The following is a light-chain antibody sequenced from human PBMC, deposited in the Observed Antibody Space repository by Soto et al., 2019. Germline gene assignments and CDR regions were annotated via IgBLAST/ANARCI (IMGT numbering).Light chain of an antibody. CDR2: GAS. CDR3: QQYGSSPPLT. J-gene: IGKJ4*01. V-gene: IGKV3-20*01. Sequence: EIVLKQSPGTLSLSPVERATLSCRASQSVSSSYLAWYQQKPGQAPRLLIYGASSRATGIPDRFSGSGSGTDFTLTISRLEPEDFAVYYCQQYGSSPPLTFGGGTKVDIK. CDR1: QSVSSSY.